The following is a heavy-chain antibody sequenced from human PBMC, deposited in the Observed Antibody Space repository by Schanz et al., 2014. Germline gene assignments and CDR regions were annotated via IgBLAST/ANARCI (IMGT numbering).Heavy chain of an antibody. D-gene: IGHD3-10*01. J-gene: IGHJ4*02. Sequence: VQLVESGGGVVQPGRSLRLSCAASGFTFNSYGMHWVRQAPGKGLEWVSSITASGDYMHYADSVKGRFTISRDNARNSLYLQMNNLRVEDTAVYYCARGPDYGSGSYSSYWGQGTLVTVSS. CDR1: GFTFNSYG. CDR3: ARGPDYGSGSYSSY. V-gene: IGHV3-21*01. CDR2: ITASGDYM.